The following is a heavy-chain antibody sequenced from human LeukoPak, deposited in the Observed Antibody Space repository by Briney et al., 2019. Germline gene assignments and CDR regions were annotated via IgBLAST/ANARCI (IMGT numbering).Heavy chain of an antibody. Sequence: KPGGSLRLSCEASGFPFNTYTMAWVRQAPGEGLEWVSSIASIGDFINYADSLKGRFTISRDNAENSLFLQMDSLRVEDTAVYYCDRWGYHSNGSYPYLNACVIWGQGLMVTVSS. V-gene: IGHV3-21*01. J-gene: IGHJ3*02. D-gene: IGHD3-22*01. CDR1: GFPFNTYT. CDR3: DRWGYHSNGSYPYLNACVI. CDR2: IASIGDFI.